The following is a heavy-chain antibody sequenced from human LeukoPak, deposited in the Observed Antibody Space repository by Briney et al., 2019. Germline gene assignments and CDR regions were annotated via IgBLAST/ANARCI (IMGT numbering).Heavy chain of an antibody. J-gene: IGHJ3*02. D-gene: IGHD3-22*01. CDR1: GFTFSSYG. Sequence: GGSLRLSCAASGFTFSSYGMHWVRQAPGKGLEWVAVISSDGSNKYYADSVKGRFTISRDNSKNTLYLQMNSLRAEDTAVYYCAKALALVVVTLRDAFDIWGQGTMVTVSS. V-gene: IGHV3-30*18. CDR2: ISSDGSNK. CDR3: AKALALVVVTLRDAFDI.